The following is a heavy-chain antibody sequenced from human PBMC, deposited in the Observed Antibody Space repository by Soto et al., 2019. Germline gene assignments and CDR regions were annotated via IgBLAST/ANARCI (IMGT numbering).Heavy chain of an antibody. J-gene: IGHJ4*02. Sequence: EVQLLESGGGLVQPGGSLRLSCAPSGFTFSSSAMSWVRQAPGKGLEWISSSSHSDGSTWYADSVKGRFTISRDNSKNTLYLQMNSLRAEDTAVYYCAKEWSPDDYWGQGTLVTVSS. CDR2: SSHSDGST. CDR1: GFTFSSSA. D-gene: IGHD3-3*01. CDR3: AKEWSPDDY. V-gene: IGHV3-23*01.